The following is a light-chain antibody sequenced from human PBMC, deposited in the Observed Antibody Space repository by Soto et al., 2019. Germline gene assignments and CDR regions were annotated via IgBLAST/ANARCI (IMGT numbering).Light chain of an antibody. V-gene: IGLV4-69*01. Sequence: QLVLTQSPSASASLGASVKLTCTLSSGHSTYAIAWHQQQPEKGPRYLMKLNSDGSHSKGDGIPDRFSGSSSGAVRYLTISSLQSEDEADYYCQTWGTGIQVFGGGTKL. J-gene: IGLJ3*02. CDR3: QTWGTGIQV. CDR2: LNSDGSH. CDR1: SGHSTYA.